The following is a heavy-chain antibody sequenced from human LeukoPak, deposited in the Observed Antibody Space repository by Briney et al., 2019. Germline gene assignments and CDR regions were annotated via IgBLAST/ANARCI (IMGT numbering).Heavy chain of an antibody. CDR1: GFTFSAYS. CDR2: FTSRSRSI. D-gene: IGHD5-18*01. Sequence: PGGSLRLSCAASGFTFSAYSMTWVRQAPGKGLEWVSSFTSRSRSIYYADSVKGRFTISRDNAKQSLYLQMNSLRAEDTAVYYCASGGLQLWFWGFFDYWGQGTLVTVSS. CDR3: ASGGLQLWFWGFFDY. V-gene: IGHV3-21*01. J-gene: IGHJ4*02.